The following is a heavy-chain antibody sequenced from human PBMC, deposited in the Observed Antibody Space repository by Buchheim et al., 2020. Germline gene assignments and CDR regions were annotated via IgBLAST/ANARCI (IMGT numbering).Heavy chain of an antibody. Sequence: EVQLVESGGGLVKPGGSLRLSCAASGFTFSSYSMNWVRQAPGKGLEWVSSISSSSSYIYYADSVKGRFTISRDNAKNSLYLQMNSLRAEDTAVYYCARDTRRGLYYYDSSGYYPAYYYYGMDVWGQGTT. V-gene: IGHV3-21*01. J-gene: IGHJ6*02. D-gene: IGHD3-22*01. CDR2: ISSSSSYI. CDR3: ARDTRRGLYYYDSSGYYPAYYYYGMDV. CDR1: GFTFSSYS.